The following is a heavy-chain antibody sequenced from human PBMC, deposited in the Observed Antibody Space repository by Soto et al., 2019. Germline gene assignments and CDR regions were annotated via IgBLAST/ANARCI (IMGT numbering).Heavy chain of an antibody. J-gene: IGHJ6*02. D-gene: IGHD4-17*01. V-gene: IGHV3-30*18. CDR1: GFTFSSYG. CDR2: ISYDGSNK. CDR3: AKDKSPTVATPLGMDV. Sequence: GGSLRLSCAASGFTFSSYGMHWVRQAPGKGLEWVAVISYDGSNKYYADSVEGRFTISRDNSKNTLYLQMNSLRAEDTAVYYCAKDKSPTVATPLGMDVWGQGTTVTVSS.